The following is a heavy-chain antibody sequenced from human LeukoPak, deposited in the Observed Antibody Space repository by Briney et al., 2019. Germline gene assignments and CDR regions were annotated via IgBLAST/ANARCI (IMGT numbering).Heavy chain of an antibody. CDR3: ARDKVGDYYYYGMDV. Sequence: PGGSLRLSCAASGFTVSSNCMSWVRQAPGKGLEWVSVIYSGGSTYYADSVKGRFTISRDNSKNTLYLQMNSLRAEDTAVYYCARDKVGDYYYYGMDVWGQGTTVTVSS. V-gene: IGHV3-66*01. CDR1: GFTVSSNC. J-gene: IGHJ6*02. CDR2: IYSGGST. D-gene: IGHD3-10*01.